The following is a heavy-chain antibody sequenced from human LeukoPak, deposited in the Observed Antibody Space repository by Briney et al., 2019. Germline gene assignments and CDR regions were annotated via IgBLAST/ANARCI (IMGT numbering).Heavy chain of an antibody. J-gene: IGHJ4*02. Sequence: GGSLRLSCAASRFTFSSYAMHWVSQAPGKGLEWVAVISYDGSNKYYADSVKGRFTISRDNSKNTLYLQMNSLRAEDTAVYYCAREGSARGPYFDYWGQGTLVTVSS. CDR3: AREGSARGPYFDY. CDR1: RFTFSSYA. D-gene: IGHD3-10*01. CDR2: ISYDGSNK. V-gene: IGHV3-30-3*01.